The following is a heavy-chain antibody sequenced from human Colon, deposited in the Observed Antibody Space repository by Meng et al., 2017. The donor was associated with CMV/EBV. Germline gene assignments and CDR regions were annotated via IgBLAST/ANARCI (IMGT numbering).Heavy chain of an antibody. Sequence: QVQLVQSGTEVKKPGASVKVSCQTSGYTFTANHLHWVRQAPGRGLEWMGWIYPQDGGTYFAQKFQDRVTLTRDTSITTAYMELSGLTSDDTAIYYCVRESWYFDFWGEGTLVTVSS. CDR1: GYTFTANH. CDR3: VRESWYFDF. D-gene: IGHD6-13*01. J-gene: IGHJ4*02. CDR2: IYPQDGGT. V-gene: IGHV1-2*02.